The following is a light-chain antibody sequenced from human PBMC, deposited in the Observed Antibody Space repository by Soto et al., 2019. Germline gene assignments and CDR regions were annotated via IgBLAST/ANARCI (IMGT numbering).Light chain of an antibody. CDR2: GAS. Sequence: LSQSPGTLSLSTGERATLSCRASQSVSSNFLAWYQEKPGQAPRLLIYGASNRATGIPDRFSGSGSGTDFTLTISRLEPEDFAVYYCRQYGRSLGFAIGGGTNVDVK. J-gene: IGKJ3*01. V-gene: IGKV3-20*01. CDR3: RQYGRSLGFA. CDR1: QSVSSNF.